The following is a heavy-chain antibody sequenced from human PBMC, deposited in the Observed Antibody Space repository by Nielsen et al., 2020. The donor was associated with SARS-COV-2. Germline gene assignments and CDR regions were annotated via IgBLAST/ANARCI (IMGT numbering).Heavy chain of an antibody. CDR1: GFTFSSYG. Sequence: GGSLRLSCAASGFTFSSYGMHWVRQAPGKGLEWVAVISYDGSNKYYADSVKGRFTISRDNSKNTLYLQMNSLRAEDTAVYYCARGPNYDFWSGYYTDYYYGMDVWGQGTTVTVSS. J-gene: IGHJ6*02. V-gene: IGHV3-30*03. D-gene: IGHD3-3*01. CDR3: ARGPNYDFWSGYYTDYYYGMDV. CDR2: ISYDGSNK.